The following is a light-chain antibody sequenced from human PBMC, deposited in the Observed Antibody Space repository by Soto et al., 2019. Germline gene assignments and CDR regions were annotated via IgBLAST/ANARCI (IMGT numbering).Light chain of an antibody. CDR2: EVN. V-gene: IGLV2-14*01. J-gene: IGLJ2*01. CDR1: GSDLAPYNY. CDR3: SSYTTRTTRI. Sequence: QSALTQPASVSGSPGQSITISCTGTGSDLAPYNYISWYQQYPGKAPKLLIYEVNNRPSGVSNRFSGSQSGNTASLTISGLQAEDEAAYFCSSYTTRTTRIFGGGTKLTVL.